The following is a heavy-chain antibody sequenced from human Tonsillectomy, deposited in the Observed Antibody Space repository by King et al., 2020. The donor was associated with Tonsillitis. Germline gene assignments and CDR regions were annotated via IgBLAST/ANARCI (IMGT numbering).Heavy chain of an antibody. D-gene: IGHD3-16*02. Sequence: QLVQSGSEVKKPGASVKLSCESSGYKFSSYGISWVRQAPGQGLEWRGWSGGRSNNVKYAQRFQGRVTITTGTSTAYLELRNLRSDDTAVYYCARDVDYDFVLESYRYGYYYGFDVWGQGTTV. CDR1: GYKFSSYG. CDR3: ARDVDYDFVLESYRYGYYYGFDV. V-gene: IGHV1-18*04. J-gene: IGHJ6*02. CDR2: SGGRSNNV.